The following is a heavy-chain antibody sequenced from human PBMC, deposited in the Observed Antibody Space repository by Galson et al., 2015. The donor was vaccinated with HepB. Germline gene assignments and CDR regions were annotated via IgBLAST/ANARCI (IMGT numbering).Heavy chain of an antibody. CDR3: AREGTWSGAFDI. CDR2: IIPILGIA. CDR1: GGTFSSYT. Sequence: SVTVSCKASGGTFSSYTISWVRQAPGQGLEWMGRIIPILGIANYAQKFQGRVTITADKSTSTAYMELSSLRSEDTAVYYCAREGTWSGAFDIWGQGTMVTVSS. V-gene: IGHV1-69*04. J-gene: IGHJ3*02. D-gene: IGHD3-3*01.